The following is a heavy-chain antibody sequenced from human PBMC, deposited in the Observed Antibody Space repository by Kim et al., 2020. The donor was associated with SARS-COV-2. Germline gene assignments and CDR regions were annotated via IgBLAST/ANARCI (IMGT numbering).Heavy chain of an antibody. D-gene: IGHD1-26*01. CDR2: ISVSGDRT. J-gene: IGHJ4*02. CDR1: GFTFSSYA. Sequence: GGSLRLSCAASGFTFSSYAMSWVRQAPGRGLEWVSVISVSGDRTYYADSVKGRFTISRDNSKNTLYLQMNRLRAEDTAVYYCAKRTGGRSADRPVDHWGQGTLVTVSS. CDR3: AKRTGGRSADRPVDH. V-gene: IGHV3-23*01.